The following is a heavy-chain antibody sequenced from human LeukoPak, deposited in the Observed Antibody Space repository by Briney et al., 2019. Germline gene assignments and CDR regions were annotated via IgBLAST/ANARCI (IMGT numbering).Heavy chain of an antibody. CDR1: GFTFSSSW. J-gene: IGHJ6*03. Sequence: PGGSLRLSCAASGFTFSSSWMHWVRQAPGKGLVWVSRIKSDGSGATYADSVKGRFTISSDNAKNSLYPQMNSLRAEDTAVYYCATERAGERPRPLLSYYYMDVWGKGTTVTISS. D-gene: IGHD3-16*01. V-gene: IGHV3-74*03. CDR2: IKSDGSGA. CDR3: ATERAGERPRPLLSYYYMDV.